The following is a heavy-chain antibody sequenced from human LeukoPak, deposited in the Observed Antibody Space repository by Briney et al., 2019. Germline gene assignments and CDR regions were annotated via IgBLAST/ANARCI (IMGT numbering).Heavy chain of an antibody. Sequence: ASVKVSCKASGYTFTGYYMHWVRQAPGQGLEWMGWINPNSGGTNYAQKFQGRVTMTGDTSISTAYMELSRLRSDDTAVYYCAAKAAAGTATFDYWGQGTLVTVSS. D-gene: IGHD6-13*01. CDR1: GYTFTGYY. J-gene: IGHJ4*02. CDR3: AAKAAAGTATFDY. V-gene: IGHV1-2*02. CDR2: INPNSGGT.